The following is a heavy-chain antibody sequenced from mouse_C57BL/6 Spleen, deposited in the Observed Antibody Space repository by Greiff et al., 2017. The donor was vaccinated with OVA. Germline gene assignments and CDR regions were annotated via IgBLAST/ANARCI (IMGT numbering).Heavy chain of an antibody. CDR3: ARGGLDYDYDLDY. J-gene: IGHJ2*01. CDR2: IYPGSGNT. CDR1: GYTFTDYY. Sequence: QVQLQQSGAELVRPGASVKLSCKASGYTFTDYYINWVKQRPGQGLEWIARIYPGSGNTYYNEKFKGKATLTAEKSSSTAYMQLSSLTSEDSAVYYCARGGLDYDYDLDYWGQGTTLTVSS. D-gene: IGHD2-4*01. V-gene: IGHV1-76*01.